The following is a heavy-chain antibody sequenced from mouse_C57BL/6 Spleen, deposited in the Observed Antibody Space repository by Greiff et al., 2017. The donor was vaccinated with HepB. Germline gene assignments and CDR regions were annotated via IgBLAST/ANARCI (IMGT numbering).Heavy chain of an antibody. CDR3: SRTGYYYGSSSYYAMDD. D-gene: IGHD1-1*01. J-gene: IGHJ4*01. CDR1: GYSFTGYF. CDR2: INPYNGDT. V-gene: IGHV1-37*01. Sequence: EVQLQQSGPELVKPGASVKISCKASGYSFTGYFMTWVKQSHGKSLEWIGRINPYNGDTFYNQKFKGKATLTVDKSSSTAHMELLSLTSEDFAVYYWSRTGYYYGSSSYYAMDDWGQGTSVTVSS.